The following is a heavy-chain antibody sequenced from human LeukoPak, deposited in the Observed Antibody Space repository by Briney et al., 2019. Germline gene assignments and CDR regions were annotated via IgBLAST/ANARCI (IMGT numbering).Heavy chain of an antibody. Sequence: GGSLRLSCAASGFTFSSYWMSWVRQAPGKGLEWVANIKQDGSEKYYVDSVKGRLTISRDNAKNSLYLQMNSLRAEDTAVYYCARDRGAAAGYFDYWGQGTLVTVSS. CDR2: IKQDGSEK. V-gene: IGHV3-7*05. CDR3: ARDRGAAAGYFDY. CDR1: GFTFSSYW. D-gene: IGHD6-13*01. J-gene: IGHJ4*02.